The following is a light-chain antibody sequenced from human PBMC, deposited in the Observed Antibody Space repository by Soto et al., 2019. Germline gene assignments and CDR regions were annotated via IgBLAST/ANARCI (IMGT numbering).Light chain of an antibody. J-gene: IGKJ3*01. CDR2: DAS. Sequence: EIVLTQSPATLSLSPGERATLSCRASQSVSSYLAWYQQKPGQAPRLLIYDASNRATGIPARFSGSGSGTDITLTISSLEPEDFAVYYCQQWRTFGPGTKVDIK. CDR1: QSVSSY. V-gene: IGKV3-11*01. CDR3: QQWRT.